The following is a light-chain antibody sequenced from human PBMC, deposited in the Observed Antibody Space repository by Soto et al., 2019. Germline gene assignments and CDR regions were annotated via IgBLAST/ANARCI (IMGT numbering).Light chain of an antibody. J-gene: IGKJ3*01. CDR2: DAS. CDR3: QQYDNVPFT. Sequence: DIQMTQSPSSLPASVGDRVTITCQASQYITNYLDWYQQKPGKAPKLLFYDASNLETGVPLRFSGSGSGTDFTFTISSLQPEDIATYYCQQYDNVPFTFGPGTKVDIK. V-gene: IGKV1-33*01. CDR1: QYITNY.